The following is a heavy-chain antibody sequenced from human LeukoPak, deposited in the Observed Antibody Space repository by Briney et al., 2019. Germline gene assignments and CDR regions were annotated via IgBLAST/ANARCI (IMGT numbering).Heavy chain of an antibody. V-gene: IGHV5-51*01. CDR3: ARHRMVRGVITSLDY. CDR1: GYSFTNYW. Sequence: GESLKISCKGSGYSFTNYWIGWVRQMPGKGPEWMGIIYPGDSTTRYSPSFQGQVTISADKSISTAYLQWSSLKASDIAMYYCARHRMVRGVITSLDYWGQGTLVTVSS. D-gene: IGHD3-10*01. CDR2: IYPGDSTT. J-gene: IGHJ4*02.